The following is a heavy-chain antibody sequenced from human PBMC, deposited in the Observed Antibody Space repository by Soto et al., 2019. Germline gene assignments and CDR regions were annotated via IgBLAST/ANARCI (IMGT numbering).Heavy chain of an antibody. D-gene: IGHD3-22*01. CDR3: ARSPHYYDTSGYLDY. V-gene: IGHV1-69*13. CDR2: IIPIFGTA. CDR1: GGTFSSYA. Sequence: GASVKVSCKASGGTFSSYAISWVRQAPGQGLEWMGGIIPIFGTANYAQKFQGRVTITADAATSTVYMELSSLRSEDTAVYYCARSPHYYDTSGYLDYWGQGTLVTVSS. J-gene: IGHJ4*02.